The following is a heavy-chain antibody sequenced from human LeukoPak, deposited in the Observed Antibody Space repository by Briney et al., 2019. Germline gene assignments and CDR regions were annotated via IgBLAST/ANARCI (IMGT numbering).Heavy chain of an antibody. V-gene: IGHV1-2*02. D-gene: IGHD3-3*01. Sequence: ASVKVSCKASGYTFTGYYMHWVRQAPGQELGWMGWINPNSGGTSYAQKFQGRVTMTRDTSTSTVYMELSSLRSEDTAVYYCAREAYYDFRDAFDIWGQGTMVTVSS. CDR1: GYTFTGYY. CDR3: AREAYYDFRDAFDI. J-gene: IGHJ3*02. CDR2: INPNSGGT.